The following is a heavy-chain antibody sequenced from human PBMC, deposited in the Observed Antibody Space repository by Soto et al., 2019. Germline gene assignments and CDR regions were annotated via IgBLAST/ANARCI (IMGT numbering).Heavy chain of an antibody. V-gene: IGHV4-59*01. CDR2: IYYSGST. CDR1: GGSISSYY. Sequence: SETLSLTCTVSGGSISSYYWSWIRQPPGKGLEWIGYIYYSGSTNYNPSLKSRVTISVDTSKNQFSLKLSSVTAADTAVYYCARDRRSDYRTNGVCYGMDVWGQGTTVTVSS. CDR3: ARDRRSDYRTNGVCYGMDV. D-gene: IGHD2-8*01. J-gene: IGHJ6*02.